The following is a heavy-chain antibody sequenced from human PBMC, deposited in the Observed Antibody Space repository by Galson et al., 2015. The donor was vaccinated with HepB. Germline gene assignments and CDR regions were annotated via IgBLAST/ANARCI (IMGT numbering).Heavy chain of an antibody. CDR3: AREWDSTSRNYDAFDI. V-gene: IGHV3-74*01. CDR2: MNSDGRSI. D-gene: IGHD2-2*01. CDR1: GFTFSNFW. Sequence: SLRLSCAASGFTFSNFWMHWVRQGPGKGLVWVARMNSDGRSISYADSVRGRFTISRDNANNILYLQMNSLRPEGTAVYYCAREWDSTSRNYDAFDIWGQGTMVTVSS. J-gene: IGHJ3*02.